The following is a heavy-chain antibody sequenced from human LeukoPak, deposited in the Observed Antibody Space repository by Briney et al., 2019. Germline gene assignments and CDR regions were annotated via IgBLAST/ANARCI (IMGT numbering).Heavy chain of an antibody. CDR2: INPAGAYT. CDR3: ARDGSSSSIGGYGY. Sequence: ASVKISCKTSGYSFNSYYMNWVRQAPGRGPEWMGKINPAGAYTKYAQKFQGRFTMTRDTSTSTVYMELSNLRSDDTALYYCARDGSSSSIGGYGYWGQGTLVTVSS. D-gene: IGHD6-6*01. J-gene: IGHJ4*02. V-gene: IGHV1-46*02. CDR1: GYSFNSYY.